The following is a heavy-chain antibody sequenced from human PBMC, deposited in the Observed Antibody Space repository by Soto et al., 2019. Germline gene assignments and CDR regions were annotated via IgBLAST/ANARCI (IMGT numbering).Heavy chain of an antibody. Sequence: ASGFIFSESTIYWVRQVPGKGLEAISAVSTSGRSTYYADSVKDRFTISRDNSKNTLFLQMGSLRPEDTAIYYCVKQAHGLDGVAFDYWGQGTQVTVSS. V-gene: IGHV3-64D*06. CDR1: GFIFSEST. CDR3: VKQAHGLDGVAFDY. J-gene: IGHJ4*02. D-gene: IGHD2-15*01. CDR2: VSTSGRST.